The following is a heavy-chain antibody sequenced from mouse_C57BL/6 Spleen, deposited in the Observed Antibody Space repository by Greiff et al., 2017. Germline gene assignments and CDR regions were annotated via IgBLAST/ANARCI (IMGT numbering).Heavy chain of an antibody. CDR2: IDPRGRYT. J-gene: IGHJ2*01. CDR1: GYTFTSYG. V-gene: IGHV1-81*01. Sequence: QVQLQQSGAELARPGASVKLSCKASGYTFTSYGIRWVKQRTEQGLEWIGEIDPRGRYTYYNEKFKGKATLTADKSSSTAYIELRSLTSVDSAVYFCSSYGYDENCFDYWGQGTTLTVSS. D-gene: IGHD2-2*01. CDR3: SSYGYDENCFDY.